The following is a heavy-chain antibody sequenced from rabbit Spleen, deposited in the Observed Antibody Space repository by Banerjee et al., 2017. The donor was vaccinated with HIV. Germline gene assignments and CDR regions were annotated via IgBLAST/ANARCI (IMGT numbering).Heavy chain of an antibody. CDR2: INTVTTNP. J-gene: IGHJ6*01. CDR1: GIDFSSRDW. CDR3: AGVPGSSDGLGL. D-gene: IGHD7-1*01. V-gene: IGHV1S45*01. Sequence: QEQLEESGGGLVKPEGSLTLTCKASGIDFSSRDWISWVRQAPGKGLEWIAGINTVTTNPYYADWAKGRFTISKTSSTTVSLQVTSLTAADTATYFCAGVPGSSDGLGLWGPGTLVTVS.